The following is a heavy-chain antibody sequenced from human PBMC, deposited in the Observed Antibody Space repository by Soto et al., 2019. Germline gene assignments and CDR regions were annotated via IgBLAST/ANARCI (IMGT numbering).Heavy chain of an antibody. Sequence: QVQLQESGPGLVKPSETLSLTCTVSGVSVNSVNYYWNWIRRPPGGGLEWVGSIYYNGRTDYNPSLKSRVTISVDTSKNRLSLRLNSVTAADKAVYSCARESSRYYRGGFDYWCLGTLVAVSS. J-gene: IGHJ4*02. CDR2: IYYNGRT. CDR1: GVSVNSVNYY. D-gene: IGHD3-22*01. V-gene: IGHV4-61*01. CDR3: ARESSRYYRGGFDY.